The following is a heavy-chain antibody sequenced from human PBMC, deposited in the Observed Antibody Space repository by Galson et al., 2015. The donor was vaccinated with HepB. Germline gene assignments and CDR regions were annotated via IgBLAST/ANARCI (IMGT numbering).Heavy chain of an antibody. CDR2: ISAYNGNT. CDR1: GYTFTGYY. D-gene: IGHD4-17*01. Sequence: SVKVSCKASGYTFTGYYMHWVRQAPGQGLEWMGWISAYNGNTNYAQKLQGRVTMTTDTSTSTAYMELRSLRSDDTAVYYCARDVPIQADYGDYVFYYGMDVWGQGTTVTVSS. V-gene: IGHV1-18*04. CDR3: ARDVPIQADYGDYVFYYGMDV. J-gene: IGHJ6*02.